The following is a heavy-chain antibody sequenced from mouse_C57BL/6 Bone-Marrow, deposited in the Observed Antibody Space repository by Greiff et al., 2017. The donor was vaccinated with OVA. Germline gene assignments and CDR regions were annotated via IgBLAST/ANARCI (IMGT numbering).Heavy chain of an antibody. CDR3: AREPVYYDYDVYYAMDY. CDR2: ISDGGSYT. CDR1: GFTFSSYA. J-gene: IGHJ4*01. Sequence: EVQLQESGGGLVKPGGSLKLSCAASGFTFSSYAMSWVRQTPEKRLEWVATISDGGSYTSYPDNVTGRFTISRDNAKINLYLQISHLKSEDTAMYYCAREPVYYDYDVYYAMDYWGQGTSVTVSS. V-gene: IGHV5-4*01. D-gene: IGHD2-4*01.